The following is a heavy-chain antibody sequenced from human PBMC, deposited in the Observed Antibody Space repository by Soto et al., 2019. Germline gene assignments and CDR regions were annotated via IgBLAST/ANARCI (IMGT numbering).Heavy chain of an antibody. CDR3: ARARGYSGYSNPHRGGYFDY. CDR1: GGSFSGYY. D-gene: IGHD5-12*01. V-gene: IGHV4-34*01. J-gene: IGHJ4*02. Sequence: QVQLQQWGAGLLKPSETLSLTCAVYGGSFSGYYWSWIRQPPGKGLEWIGEINHSGSTNYNPSLKSRVTISVDTSKNQFSLKLSSVTAADTAVYYCARARGYSGYSNPHRGGYFDYWGQGTLVTVSS. CDR2: INHSGST.